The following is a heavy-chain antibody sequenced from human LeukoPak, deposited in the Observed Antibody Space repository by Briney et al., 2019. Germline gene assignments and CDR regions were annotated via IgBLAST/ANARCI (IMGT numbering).Heavy chain of an antibody. D-gene: IGHD4-17*01. J-gene: IGHJ4*02. Sequence: SETLSLTCAVYGGSFSGYYWSWIRRPPGKGLEWIGEINHSGSTNYNPSLKSRVTISVDTSKNQFSLKLSSVTAADTAVYYCATSYGPLDYWGQGTLVTVSS. CDR2: INHSGST. V-gene: IGHV4-34*01. CDR3: ATSYGPLDY. CDR1: GGSFSGYY.